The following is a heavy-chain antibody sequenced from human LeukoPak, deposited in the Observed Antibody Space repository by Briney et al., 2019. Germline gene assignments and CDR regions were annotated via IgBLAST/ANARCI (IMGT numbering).Heavy chain of an antibody. Sequence: ASVKVSCKASGYTFTGYCMHWVRQAPGQGLEWMGWINPNSGGTNYAQKFQGRVTMTRDTSISTAYMELSRLRSDDTAVYYCARDQNANWGYYDSSGYWHYWGQGTLVTVSS. CDR3: ARDQNANWGYYDSSGYWHY. CDR1: GYTFTGYC. CDR2: INPNSGGT. J-gene: IGHJ4*02. V-gene: IGHV1-2*02. D-gene: IGHD3-22*01.